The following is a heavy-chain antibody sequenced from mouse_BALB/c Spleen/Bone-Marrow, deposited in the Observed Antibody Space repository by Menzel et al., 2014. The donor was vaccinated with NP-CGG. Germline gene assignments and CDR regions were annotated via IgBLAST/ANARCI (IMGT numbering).Heavy chain of an antibody. CDR3: TTGFAY. CDR2: IRLKSHNYAT. Sequence: EVKLMESGGGLVQPGGSMKLSCIASGFTFXNYWMNWVRQSPEKGLDWVAEIRLKSHNYATHYAESVKGRFTISRDDSKSSVYLQMNTLRAEDTGIYFCTTGFAYWGQGTLVTVSA. J-gene: IGHJ3*01. CDR1: GFTFXNYW. V-gene: IGHV6-6*02.